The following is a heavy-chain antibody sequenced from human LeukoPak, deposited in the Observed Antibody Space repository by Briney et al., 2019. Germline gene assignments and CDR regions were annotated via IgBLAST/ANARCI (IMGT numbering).Heavy chain of an antibody. CDR1: GGSISSVNL. D-gene: IGHD2-2*01. V-gene: IGHV4-4*02. J-gene: IGHJ5*02. CDR2: MYLSGTT. CDR3: ARAQEGCSRASCYLEP. Sequence: SETLSLTCAVSGGSISSVNLWSWVRQPPGKGLEWVGEMYLSGTTTYNPSLRGRVTISIDKSKNQLSLKLSSVTAADTALYYCARAQEGCSRASCYLEPWGQGTLVTVSS.